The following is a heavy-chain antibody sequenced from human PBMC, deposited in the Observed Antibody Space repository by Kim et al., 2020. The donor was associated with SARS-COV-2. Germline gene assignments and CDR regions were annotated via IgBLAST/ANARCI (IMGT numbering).Heavy chain of an antibody. CDR2: IRSKTNTYAT. J-gene: IGHJ3*02. D-gene: IGHD3-9*01. Sequence: GGSLRLSCAASGFTFSDSGIHWVRQASGKGLEWVGRIRSKTNTYATAYAASVNGRFTISRDDSENTAYLQMNSLKTDDTAVYYCTRTPTFYDVLTGFGGDAFDSWGQGTVVTVSS. V-gene: IGHV3-73*01. CDR1: GFTFSDSG. CDR3: TRTPTFYDVLTGFGGDAFDS.